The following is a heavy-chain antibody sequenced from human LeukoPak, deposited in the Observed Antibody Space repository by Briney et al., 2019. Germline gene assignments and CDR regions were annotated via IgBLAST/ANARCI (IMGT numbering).Heavy chain of an antibody. CDR1: GYTFTGYY. V-gene: IGHV1-2*02. CDR2: INPNSGGT. Sequence: GASVNVSCKASGYTFTGYYMHWVRQAPGQGLEWMGGINPNSGGTNYAQKFQGRVTMNRDTSISTAYMELSRLRSDDTAVYYCARKDAFDIWGQGTMVTVSS. CDR3: ARKDAFDI. J-gene: IGHJ3*02.